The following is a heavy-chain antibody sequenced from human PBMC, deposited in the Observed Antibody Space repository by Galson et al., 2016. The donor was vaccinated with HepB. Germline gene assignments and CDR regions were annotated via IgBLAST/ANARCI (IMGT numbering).Heavy chain of an antibody. CDR1: GFTFSDYW. CDR2: INRDASTR. Sequence: SLRLSCAASGFTFSDYWMHWVRQVPGKGLVWVARINRDASTRAYADSVRGRFTISRDNAKNTLSLQMNSLRDEDTAVYYCARDGNDYADSDFDYWGQGTLVTVSS. V-gene: IGHV3-74*01. D-gene: IGHD4-17*01. CDR3: ARDGNDYADSDFDY. J-gene: IGHJ4*02.